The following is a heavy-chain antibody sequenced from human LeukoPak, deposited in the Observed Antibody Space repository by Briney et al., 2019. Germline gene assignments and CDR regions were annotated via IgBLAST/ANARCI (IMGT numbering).Heavy chain of an antibody. V-gene: IGHV1-69*13. J-gene: IGHJ6*03. CDR2: IIPIFGTA. Sequence: SVKVSCKASGGTFSSYAISWVRQAPGQGLEWMGGIIPIFGTANYAQKFQGRVTITADESTSTAYMELSSLRSEDTAVYYCAREYREYYYDSSGWSDYYYYMDVWGKGTTVTVSS. CDR1: GGTFSSYA. D-gene: IGHD3-22*01. CDR3: AREYREYYYDSSGWSDYYYYMDV.